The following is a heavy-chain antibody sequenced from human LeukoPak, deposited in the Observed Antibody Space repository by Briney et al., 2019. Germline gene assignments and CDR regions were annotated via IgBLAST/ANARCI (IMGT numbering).Heavy chain of an antibody. J-gene: IGHJ5*02. D-gene: IGHD2-21*01. CDR2: VSYSGTT. CDR3: ARIVAARLDWFDP. V-gene: IGHV4-39*07. Sequence: SETLSLTCAVSGVSIGATTYCWGWIRRPPGQGLEWIGTVSYSGTTYYSASLKSRVTISVDTSRNHFSLTLTSVTAADTAVYYCARIVAARLDWFDPWGQGTLVSVSS. CDR1: GVSIGATTYC.